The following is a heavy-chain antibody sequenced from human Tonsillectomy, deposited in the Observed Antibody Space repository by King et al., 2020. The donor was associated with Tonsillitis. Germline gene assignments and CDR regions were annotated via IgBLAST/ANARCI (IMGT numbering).Heavy chain of an antibody. J-gene: IGHJ4*02. CDR2: ISYDGSDQ. V-gene: IGHV3-30*18. CDR3: AKAGGGTTGTKRAFDY. Sequence: VQLVETGGGVVQPGRSLRLSCAASGFTFSSYAIHWVCQAPGRGLEWVAIISYDGSDQYYTDSVKGRFTASRDNAKNTLFLQMNSLRAEDTAVYYCAKAGGGTTGTKRAFDYWGQGTLVTVSS. D-gene: IGHD1-1*01. CDR1: GFTFSSYA.